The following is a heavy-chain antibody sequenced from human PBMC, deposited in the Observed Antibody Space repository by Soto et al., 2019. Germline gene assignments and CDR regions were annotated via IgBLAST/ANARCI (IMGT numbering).Heavy chain of an antibody. V-gene: IGHV1-18*04. D-gene: IGHD1-26*01. CDR1: GYTFTSYG. CDR2: ISAYNGNT. Sequence: QVQLVQSGAEVKKPGASVKVSCKASGYTFTSYGISWVRQAPGQGLEWMGWISAYNGNTNYAQKLQGRVTMTTDTSTSTAYMELRSLRSDDTAVYYCARRPKSGSYFYYYYGMDVWGQGTTVTVSS. J-gene: IGHJ6*02. CDR3: ARRPKSGSYFYYYYGMDV.